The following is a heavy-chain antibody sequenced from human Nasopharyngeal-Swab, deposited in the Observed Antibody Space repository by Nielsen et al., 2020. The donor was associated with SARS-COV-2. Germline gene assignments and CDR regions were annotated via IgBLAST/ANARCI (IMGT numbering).Heavy chain of an antibody. J-gene: IGHJ6*02. V-gene: IGHV4-4*07. CDR2: IYTSGST. D-gene: IGHD6-13*01. CDR3: ARDEPSSWSNTYYYYYGMDV. Sequence: WIRQPPGKGLEWIGRIYTSGSTNYNPSLKSRVTMPVDTSKNQFSLKLSSVTAADTAVYYCARDEPSSWSNTYYYYYGMDVWGQGTTVTV.